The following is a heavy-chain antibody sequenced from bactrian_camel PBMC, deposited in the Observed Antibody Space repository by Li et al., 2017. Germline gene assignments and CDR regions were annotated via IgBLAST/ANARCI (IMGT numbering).Heavy chain of an antibody. CDR2: ISSDDSK. Sequence: HVQLVESGGGAVQAGGSLRLRCEASSYTFRPYCMAWFRQIPGKEREGVAVISSDDSKDYADFHKGRFTISKDNAKNTLYLQIDSLRPEDTAMYYCAANIGVWLACRRYLSRENKYRGQGTQVTVS. CDR3: AANIGVWLACRRYLSRENKY. V-gene: IGHV3S57*01. D-gene: IGHD1*01. J-gene: IGHJ4*01. CDR1: SYTFRPYC.